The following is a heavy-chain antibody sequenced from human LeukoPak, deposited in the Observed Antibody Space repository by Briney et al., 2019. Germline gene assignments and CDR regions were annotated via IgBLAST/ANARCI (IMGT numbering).Heavy chain of an antibody. CDR3: AREDYGPIQH. D-gene: IGHD4-17*01. Sequence: SETLSLTCTVSGGSISSSSYYWGWIRQPPGKGLKWIGSIYYSGSTYYNPPLKSRVTISVDTSKNQFSLKLSSVTAADTAVYYCAREDYGPIQHWGQGTMVTVSS. CDR1: GGSISSSSYY. V-gene: IGHV4-39*07. J-gene: IGHJ3*01. CDR2: IYYSGST.